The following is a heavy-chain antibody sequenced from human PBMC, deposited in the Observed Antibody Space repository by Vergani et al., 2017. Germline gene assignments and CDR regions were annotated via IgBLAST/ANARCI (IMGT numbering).Heavy chain of an antibody. D-gene: IGHD4-11*01. CDR1: GFTFSSYA. Sequence: EVQLLESGGGLVQPGGSLRLSCAASGFTFSSYAMSWVRQAPGKGLEWVSTISVSGGSTYYADSVKGRFTISRDNSENTLYLQMNSLRADDTAVYYCVNGHSNYDYWGQGTLVTVSS. V-gene: IGHV3-23*01. CDR3: VNGHSNYDY. J-gene: IGHJ4*02. CDR2: ISVSGGST.